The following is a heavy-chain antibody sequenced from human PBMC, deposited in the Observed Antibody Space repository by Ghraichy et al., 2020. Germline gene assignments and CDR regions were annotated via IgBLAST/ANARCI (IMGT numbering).Heavy chain of an antibody. CDR3: ASGWSSSWALSRGYYYYMDV. CDR1: GGSISSYY. Sequence: SETLSLTCTVSGGSISSYYWSWIRQPPGKGLEWIGYIYYSGSTNYNPSLKSRVTISVDTSKNQFSLKLSSVTAADTAVYYCASGWSSSWALSRGYYYYMDVWGKGTTVTVSS. J-gene: IGHJ6*03. CDR2: IYYSGST. V-gene: IGHV4-59*08. D-gene: IGHD6-13*01.